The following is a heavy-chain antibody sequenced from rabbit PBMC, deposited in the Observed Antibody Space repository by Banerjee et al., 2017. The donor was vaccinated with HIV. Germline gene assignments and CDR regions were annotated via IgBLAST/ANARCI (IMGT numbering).Heavy chain of an antibody. CDR3: ARDLAGVIGWNFNL. Sequence: QEQLEESGGDLVKPEGSLTLTCTASGFSFSNYYLSWVRQAPGKGLEWIACINSNTGNTVYASWAKGPFTISKTSSTTVTLQMTSLTAADTATYFCARDLAGVIGWNFNLWGPGTLVTVS. CDR1: GFSFSNYYL. V-gene: IGHV1S45*01. D-gene: IGHD4-1*01. CDR2: INSNTGNT. J-gene: IGHJ4*01.